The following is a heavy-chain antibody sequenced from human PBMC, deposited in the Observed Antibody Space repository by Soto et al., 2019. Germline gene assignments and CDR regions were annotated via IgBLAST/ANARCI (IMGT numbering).Heavy chain of an antibody. J-gene: IGHJ4*02. V-gene: IGHV4-34*01. CDR2: INHSGST. CDR3: ARAQVDYYYGSGSYTYFDY. D-gene: IGHD3-10*01. Sequence: SETLSLTCAVYGGSFSGYYWSWIRQPPGKGLEWIGEINHSGSTNYNPSLKSRVTISVDTSKNQFSLKLSSVTAADTAVYYCARAQVDYYYGSGSYTYFDYWGQGTLVTVSS. CDR1: GGSFSGYY.